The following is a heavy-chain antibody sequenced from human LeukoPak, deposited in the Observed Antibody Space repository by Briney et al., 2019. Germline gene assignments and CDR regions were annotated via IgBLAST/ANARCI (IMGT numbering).Heavy chain of an antibody. CDR2: IYTSGST. V-gene: IGHV4-4*07. J-gene: IGHJ4*02. CDR3: AGGLVYDSSGYYAY. CDR1: GGSISSYY. Sequence: SETLSLTCTVSGGSISSYYWSWIRQPAGKGLEWIGRIYTSGSTNYNPSLKSRVTMSVDTSKNQFSLKLSSVTAADTAVYYCAGGLVYDSSGYYAYWGQGTLVTVSS. D-gene: IGHD3-22*01.